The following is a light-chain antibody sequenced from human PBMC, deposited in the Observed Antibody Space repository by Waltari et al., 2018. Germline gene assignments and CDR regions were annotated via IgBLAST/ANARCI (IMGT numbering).Light chain of an antibody. CDR3: QSYDSSLSGSV. CDR2: GNN. Sequence: SVLTQPPSVSGAPGQRVPISCTGSSSSIGAGYDVNWYQQLPGTAPKLLIYGNNNRPSGVPDRFSGSKSGTSASLAITGLQAEDEADYYCQSYDSSLSGSVFGGGTILTVL. V-gene: IGLV1-40*01. CDR1: SSSIGAGYD. J-gene: IGLJ2*01.